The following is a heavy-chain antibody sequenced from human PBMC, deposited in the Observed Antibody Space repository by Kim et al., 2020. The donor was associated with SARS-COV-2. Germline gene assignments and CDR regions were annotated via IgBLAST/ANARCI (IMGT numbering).Heavy chain of an antibody. J-gene: IGHJ4*02. CDR3: ARWQMIVVVGYFDY. D-gene: IGHD3-22*01. CDR2: IYYSGST. Sequence: SETLSLTCTVSGGSISSGDYYWSWIRQPPGKGLEWIGYIYYSGSTYYNPSLKSRVTISVDTSKNQFSLKLSSVTAADTAVYYCARWQMIVVVGYFDYWGQGTLVTVSS. CDR1: GGSISSGDYY. V-gene: IGHV4-30-4*01.